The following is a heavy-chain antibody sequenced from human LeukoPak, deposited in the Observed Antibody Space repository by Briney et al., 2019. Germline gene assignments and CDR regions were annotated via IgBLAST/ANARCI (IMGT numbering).Heavy chain of an antibody. CDR2: IKPNSGGT. J-gene: IGHJ4*02. Sequence: ASVKVSCKASGYTFTGYYMHWVRQAPGQGLEWMGWIKPNSGGTKYAQKFQGRVTMTRDTSISIAYMELSTLRSDDTAVYYWAREKTFRDFDYWGQGALLTVSS. V-gene: IGHV1-2*02. D-gene: IGHD3-16*01. CDR3: AREKTFRDFDY. CDR1: GYTFTGYY.